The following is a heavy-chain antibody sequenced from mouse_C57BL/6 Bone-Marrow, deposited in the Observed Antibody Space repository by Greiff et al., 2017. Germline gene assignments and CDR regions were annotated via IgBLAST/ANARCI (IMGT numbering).Heavy chain of an antibody. J-gene: IGHJ3*01. Sequence: DVQLQESGAELVKPGASVKLSCTASGFNIKDYYMHWVKQRTEQGLEWIGRIDPEDGDTKYAQKFQGKATITADTSSNTASLQLSSLTSEDTAVYYCARWVSIAPWFAYWGQGTLVTVSA. V-gene: IGHV14-2*01. CDR3: ARWVSIAPWFAY. CDR2: IDPEDGDT. D-gene: IGHD2-1*01. CDR1: GFNIKDYY.